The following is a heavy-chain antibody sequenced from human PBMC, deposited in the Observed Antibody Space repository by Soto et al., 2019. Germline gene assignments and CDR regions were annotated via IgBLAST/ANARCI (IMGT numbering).Heavy chain of an antibody. D-gene: IGHD3-22*01. V-gene: IGHV1-24*01. Sequence: GASVKVSCKVSGYTLTELSMHWVRQAPGKGLEWMGGFDPEDGETIYAQKFQGRVTMTEDTSTDTAYMELSSLRSEDTAVYYCATGTDYYDSSGYPSVGRFDPWGQGTLVTVSS. CDR2: FDPEDGET. CDR3: ATGTDYYDSSGYPSVGRFDP. CDR1: GYTLTELS. J-gene: IGHJ5*02.